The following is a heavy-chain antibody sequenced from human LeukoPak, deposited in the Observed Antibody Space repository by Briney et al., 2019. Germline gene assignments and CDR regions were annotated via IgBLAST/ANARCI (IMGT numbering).Heavy chain of an antibody. CDR2: INHSGST. D-gene: IGHD1-1*01. V-gene: IGHV4-34*01. CDR1: GRSFSGYY. CDR3: ARDLPNWNDGDYDAFDI. J-gene: IGHJ3*02. Sequence: SETLSLTCAVYGRSFSGYYWSWIRQPPGKGLEWIGEINHSGSTNYNPSLKSRVTISVDKSKNQFSLKLSSVTAADTAVYYCARDLPNWNDGDYDAFDIWGQGTMVTVSS.